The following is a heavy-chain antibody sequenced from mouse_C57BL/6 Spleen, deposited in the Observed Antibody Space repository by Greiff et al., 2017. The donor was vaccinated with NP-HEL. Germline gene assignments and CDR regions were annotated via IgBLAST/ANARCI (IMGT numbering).Heavy chain of an antibody. V-gene: IGHV14-1*01. CDR3: TPYSNSPFDY. J-gene: IGHJ2*01. D-gene: IGHD2-5*01. Sequence: VHVKQSGAELVRPGASVKLSCTASGFNIKDYYMHWVKQRPEQGLEWIGRIDPEDGDTEYAPKFQGKATMTADTSSNTAYLQLSSLTSEDTAVYYCTPYSNSPFDYWGQGTTLTVSS. CDR2: IDPEDGDT. CDR1: GFNIKDYY.